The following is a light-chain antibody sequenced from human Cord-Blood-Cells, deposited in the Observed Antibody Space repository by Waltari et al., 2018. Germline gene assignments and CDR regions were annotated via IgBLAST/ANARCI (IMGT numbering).Light chain of an antibody. Sequence: QSALTHPSHVSGSPGQSITTSCTGTSSDVGGYNYVTWYQQHPGNAPKLMIYYVSNRPSGVSNRFAGSKSGNTASLTISGLQAEDEADYYCSSYTSSSTLVFGGGTKLTVL. CDR3: SSYTSSSTLV. J-gene: IGLJ2*01. CDR2: YVS. CDR1: SSDVGGYNY. V-gene: IGLV2-14*01.